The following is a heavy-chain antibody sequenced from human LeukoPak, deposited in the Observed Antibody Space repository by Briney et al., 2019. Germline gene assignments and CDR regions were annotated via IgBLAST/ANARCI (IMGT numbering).Heavy chain of an antibody. CDR3: ASSSTDYYDSSGYGAFDI. D-gene: IGHD3-22*01. Sequence: PPQTLSLTCTVSGGSISSGDYYWSWIRQPPGKGLEWIGYIYYSGSTYYNPSLKSRVTISVDTSKNQFSLKLSSVTAADTAVYYCASSSTDYYDSSGYGAFDIWGQGTMVTVSS. V-gene: IGHV4-30-4*01. J-gene: IGHJ3*02. CDR2: IYYSGST. CDR1: GGSISSGDYY.